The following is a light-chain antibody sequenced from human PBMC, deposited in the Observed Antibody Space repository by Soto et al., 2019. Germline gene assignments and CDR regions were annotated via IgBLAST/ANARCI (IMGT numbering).Light chain of an antibody. J-gene: IGLJ1*01. Sequence: QSVLTQPASVSGSPGQSITISCTGTSSVVGGYDYVSWYQQLPGKAPKLMIYDVNNRPSGVSNRFSGSKSGNTASLTISGLQAEDEADYYCSSYTGTSTFVFGGGTKVTV. CDR1: SSVVGGYDY. CDR3: SSYTGTSTFV. CDR2: DVN. V-gene: IGLV2-14*01.